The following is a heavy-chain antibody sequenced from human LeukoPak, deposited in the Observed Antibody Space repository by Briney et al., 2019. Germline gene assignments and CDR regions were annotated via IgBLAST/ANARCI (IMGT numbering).Heavy chain of an antibody. V-gene: IGHV4-39*01. CDR3: ARNHCSGGSCCSDY. CDR2: IYYSGST. Sequence: SETPSLTCAVPRGSITSSSYYWGSIRQPPGKGLEWLGYIYYSGSTYYNPSLKGRVTISADTAKNQFSLQLSSVTAADTAVYYCARNHCSGGSCCSDYWGQGTRVTVSS. J-gene: IGHJ4*02. CDR1: RGSITSSSYY. D-gene: IGHD2-15*01.